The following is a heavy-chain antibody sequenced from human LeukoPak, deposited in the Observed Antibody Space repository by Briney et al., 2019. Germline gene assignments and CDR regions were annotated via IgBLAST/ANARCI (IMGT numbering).Heavy chain of an antibody. Sequence: SSETLSLTCTVPGGSISYYYWSWIRQSPGKGLERIGYIYYSGTTNYNPSLKSRVTISVDTSKNQFSLQLRSVTAADTAVYYCAREDPQTTVPEGMDVWGQGTTVTVPS. CDR3: AREDPQTTVPEGMDV. J-gene: IGHJ6*02. CDR2: IYYSGTT. D-gene: IGHD4-17*01. CDR1: GGSISYYY. V-gene: IGHV4-59*01.